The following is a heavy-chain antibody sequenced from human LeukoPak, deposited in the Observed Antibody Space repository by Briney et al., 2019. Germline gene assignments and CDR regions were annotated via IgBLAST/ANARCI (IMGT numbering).Heavy chain of an antibody. Sequence: GRSLRLSCAASGFTFSIYGVHGVRQAPGKGLEWVAVISYDGSNKYYAGSVKGRFTISRDNSKNTLYLQMNSLRAEDTAVYYCAKDAGIAVAGMSLGMDVWGKGTTVTVSS. CDR2: ISYDGSNK. CDR3: AKDAGIAVAGMSLGMDV. V-gene: IGHV3-30*18. CDR1: GFTFSIYG. J-gene: IGHJ6*04. D-gene: IGHD6-19*01.